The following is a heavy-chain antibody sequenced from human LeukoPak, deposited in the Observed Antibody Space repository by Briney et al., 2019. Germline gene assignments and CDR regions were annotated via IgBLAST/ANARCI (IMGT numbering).Heavy chain of an antibody. CDR1: GGSFSGYY. D-gene: IGHD5-24*01. CDR2: INHSGST. V-gene: IGHV4-34*01. J-gene: IGHJ4*02. Sequence: SETLSLTCAVYGGSFSGYYWSWIRQPPGKGLEWIGEINHSGSTNYNPSLKSRVTISVDTSKNRFSLKLSSVTAADTAVYYCARGGWLQLRGYFDYWGQGTLVTVSS. CDR3: ARGGWLQLRGYFDY.